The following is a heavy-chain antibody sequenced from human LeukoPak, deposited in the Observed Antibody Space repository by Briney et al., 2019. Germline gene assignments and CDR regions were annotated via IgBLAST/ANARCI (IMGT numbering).Heavy chain of an antibody. CDR2: ISSSENTI. Sequence: NPGGSLRLSCTASGFTFSDYHMNWIRQAPGKGLEWVSYISSSENTINYADSVKGRFTISRDNAKNSLYLLMNSLKASDTAMYYCARQGASDPQMTTVTYDYWDQGTLVTVSS. J-gene: IGHJ4*02. V-gene: IGHV3-11*01. CDR3: ARQGASDPQMTTVTYDY. CDR1: GFTFSDYH. D-gene: IGHD4-17*01.